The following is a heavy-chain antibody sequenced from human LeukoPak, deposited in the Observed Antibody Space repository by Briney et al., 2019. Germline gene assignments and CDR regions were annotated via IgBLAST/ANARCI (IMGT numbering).Heavy chain of an antibody. D-gene: IGHD3-16*01. CDR2: INPISDGT. Sequence: ASVNVSCTASGYSFTTYYMHWVRQAPGQGGGWMGWINPISDGTQYAHNFQGRVTMTRDPSISTAYMELSNLRSDDTAVYYCARGGGRSWFDYWGQGTLVTVTS. V-gene: IGHV1-2*07. CDR1: GYSFTTYY. CDR3: ARGGGRSWFDY. J-gene: IGHJ4*02.